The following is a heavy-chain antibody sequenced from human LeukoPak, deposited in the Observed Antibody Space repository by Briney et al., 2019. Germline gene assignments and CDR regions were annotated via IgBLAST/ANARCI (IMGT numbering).Heavy chain of an antibody. CDR2: IYYSGST. CDR3: ARYRYCSSTSCYPYYYYYMDV. V-gene: IGHV4-59*01. J-gene: IGHJ6*03. D-gene: IGHD2-2*01. CDR1: GGSISSYY. Sequence: SSETLSLTCTVSGGSISSYYWSWIRQPPGKGLEWIGYIYYSGSTNYNPSLKSRVTISVDTSKNQFSLKLCSVTAADTAVYYCARYRYCSSTSCYPYYYYYMDVWGKGTTVTVSS.